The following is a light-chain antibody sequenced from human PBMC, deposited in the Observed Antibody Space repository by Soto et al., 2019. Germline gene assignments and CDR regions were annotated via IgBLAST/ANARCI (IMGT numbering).Light chain of an antibody. CDR2: VAS. CDR1: QGISKY. CDR3: QKYDSAPWT. J-gene: IGKJ1*01. V-gene: IGKV1-27*01. Sequence: DVEMTQSPSSLSASVGDRVTITCRASQGISKYLAWYQQKPGKVPRLLIYVASTLQSGVPSRFSGSGSGTEFILTISSLQPEDVATYYCQKYDSAPWTFGPGTKVEIK.